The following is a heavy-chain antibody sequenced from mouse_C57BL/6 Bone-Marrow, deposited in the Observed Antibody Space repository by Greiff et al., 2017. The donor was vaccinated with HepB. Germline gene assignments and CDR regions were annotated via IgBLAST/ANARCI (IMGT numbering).Heavy chain of an antibody. V-gene: IGHV5-12*01. CDR2: ISNGGGST. CDR3: ARRPYYGSSFAY. D-gene: IGHD1-1*01. Sequence: DVMLVESGGGLVQPGGSLKLSCAASGFTFSDYYMYWVRQTPEKRLEWVAYISNGGGSTYYPDTVKGRFTISRDNAKNTLYLQMSRLKSEDTAMYYCARRPYYGSSFAYWGQGTLVTVSA. CDR1: GFTFSDYY. J-gene: IGHJ3*01.